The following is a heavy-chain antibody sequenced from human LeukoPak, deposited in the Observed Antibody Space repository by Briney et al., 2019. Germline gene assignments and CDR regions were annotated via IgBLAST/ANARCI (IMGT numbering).Heavy chain of an antibody. V-gene: IGHV4-61*02. Sequence: TLSLTCTVSGGAISSGSYYWSSIRQPAGKRLEWIGRIYTSGSTNYNPSLKSRVTISVDPSKTQFSLKLSSVPAAARAGNYVARAQRYNYDSSGYNWFYPWGARTPVSVSP. CDR2: IYTSGST. J-gene: IGHJ5*02. D-gene: IGHD3-22*01. CDR1: GGAISSGSYY. CDR3: ARAQRYNYDSSGYNWFYP.